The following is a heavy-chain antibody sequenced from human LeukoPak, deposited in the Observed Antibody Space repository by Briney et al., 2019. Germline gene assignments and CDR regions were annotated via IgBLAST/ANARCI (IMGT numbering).Heavy chain of an antibody. CDR1: GDSISSGGFY. CDR2: IYYSGST. Sequence: SETLSLTCTVSGDSISSGGFYWSWIRQHPGKGLEWIGYIYYSGSTYYNPPLKSRVTISVDRSKIQFSLKLSSVTAADTAVYYCGRAGYYGSGSYRTFDSWGQGTLVTVSS. D-gene: IGHD3-10*01. CDR3: GRAGYYGSGSYRTFDS. V-gene: IGHV4-31*03. J-gene: IGHJ4*02.